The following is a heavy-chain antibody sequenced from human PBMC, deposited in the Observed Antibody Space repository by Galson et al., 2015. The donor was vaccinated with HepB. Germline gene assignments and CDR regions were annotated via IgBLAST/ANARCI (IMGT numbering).Heavy chain of an antibody. CDR2: ISAYNGNT. CDR1: GYTFTSYG. V-gene: IGHV1-18*01. Sequence: VKVSCKASGYTFTSYGISWVRQAPGQGLEWMGWISAYNGNTNYAQKLQGRVTMITDTSTSTAYMELRSLRSDDTAVYYCARAERDCGGDCLDFDYWGQGTLVTVSS. CDR3: ARAERDCGGDCLDFDY. D-gene: IGHD2-21*01. J-gene: IGHJ4*02.